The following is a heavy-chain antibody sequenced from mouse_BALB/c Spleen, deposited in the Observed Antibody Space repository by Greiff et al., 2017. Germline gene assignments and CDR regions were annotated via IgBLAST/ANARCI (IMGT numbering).Heavy chain of an antibody. Sequence: EVKVVESGGGLVKPGGSLKLSCAASGFAFSSYDMSWVRQTPEKRLEWVAYISNGGGSTYYPDTVKGRFTISRDNAKNTLYLQMSSLKSEDTAMYYCARHDYGVMDYWGQGTSVTVSS. J-gene: IGHJ4*01. V-gene: IGHV5-12-1*01. CDR1: GFAFSSYD. CDR3: ARHDYGVMDY. D-gene: IGHD1-1*01. CDR2: ISNGGGST.